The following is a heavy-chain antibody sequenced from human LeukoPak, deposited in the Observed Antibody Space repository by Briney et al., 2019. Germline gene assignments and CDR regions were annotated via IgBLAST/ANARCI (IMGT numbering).Heavy chain of an antibody. CDR2: INTDGSST. V-gene: IGHV3-74*01. D-gene: IGHD3-3*01. CDR1: GFTFSSYW. Sequence: PGGSLRLSCAASGFTFSSYWMHWVRQAPGKGLVWVSRINTDGSSTSYADSVKGRFTISRDNAKNTLYLQMNSLRAEDTAVYYCARGYYDFWSGSRAFDIWGQGTMVTVSS. CDR3: ARGYYDFWSGSRAFDI. J-gene: IGHJ3*02.